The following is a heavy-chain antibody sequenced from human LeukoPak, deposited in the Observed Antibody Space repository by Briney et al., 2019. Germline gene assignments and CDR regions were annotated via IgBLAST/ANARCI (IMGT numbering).Heavy chain of an antibody. CDR2: ISWNSGSI. Sequence: PGGSLRLSCAASGFTFSSYSMNWVRQAPGKGLEWVSGISWNSGSIGYADSVKGRFTISRDNAKNSLYLQMNSLRAEDMALYYCAKGVRGWRGYYFDYWGQGTLVTVSS. J-gene: IGHJ4*02. V-gene: IGHV3-9*03. CDR1: GFTFSSYS. D-gene: IGHD6-19*01. CDR3: AKGVRGWRGYYFDY.